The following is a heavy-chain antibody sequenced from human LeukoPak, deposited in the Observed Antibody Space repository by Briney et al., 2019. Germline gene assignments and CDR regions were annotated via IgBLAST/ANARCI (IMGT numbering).Heavy chain of an antibody. CDR1: GGSISSSSYY. Sequence: SETLSLTCTVSGGSISSSSYYWGRIRQPPGKGLEWIGSIYYSGSTYYNPSLKSRVTISVDTSKNQFSLKLSSVTAADTAVYYCARRPTYYYDSSGYSPFDYWGQGTLVTVSS. V-gene: IGHV4-39*01. CDR2: IYYSGST. D-gene: IGHD3-22*01. J-gene: IGHJ4*02. CDR3: ARRPTYYYDSSGYSPFDY.